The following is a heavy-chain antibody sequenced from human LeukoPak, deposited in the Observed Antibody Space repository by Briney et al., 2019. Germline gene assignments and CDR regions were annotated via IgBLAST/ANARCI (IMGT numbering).Heavy chain of an antibody. J-gene: IGHJ4*02. D-gene: IGHD6-19*01. V-gene: IGHV4-59*01. CDR1: RGSISSYY. CDR3: ARVRSSGWGKGFDY. CDR2: IYYSGST. Sequence: SETLSLTCTVSRGSISSYYWSWLRQPPGAGLEWIGYIYYSGSTNYNPSLTSRVTISVDTSKNQFSLKLSSVTAADTAVYYCARVRSSGWGKGFDYWGQGTLVTVSS.